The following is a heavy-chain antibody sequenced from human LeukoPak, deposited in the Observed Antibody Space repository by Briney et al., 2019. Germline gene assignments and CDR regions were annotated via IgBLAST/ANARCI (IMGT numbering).Heavy chain of an antibody. CDR1: GGTFSSYA. J-gene: IGHJ4*02. Sequence: SVKVSCKASGGTFSSYAISWVRQAPGQGLEWMGGIIPIFGTANYAQKFQGRVTITVDESTSTAYMELSSLRSEDTAVYYCARDATYYYDSSGYYYWGQGTLVTVSS. V-gene: IGHV1-69*01. CDR3: ARDATYYYDSSGYYY. D-gene: IGHD3-22*01. CDR2: IIPIFGTA.